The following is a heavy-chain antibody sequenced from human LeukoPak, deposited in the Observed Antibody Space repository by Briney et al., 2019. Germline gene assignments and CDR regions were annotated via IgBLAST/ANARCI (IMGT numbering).Heavy chain of an antibody. CDR2: ISGSGTST. CDR1: GFTFSNYA. Sequence: GGSLRLSCTAPGFTFSNYAMSWVRQAPGKGLEWVSVISGSGTSTYYADSVKGRFTISRDNSKNTLYLQMNSLRAEDTAVYYCATHMTTVTTGFDYWGQGTLVTVSS. V-gene: IGHV3-23*01. J-gene: IGHJ4*02. CDR3: ATHMTTVTTGFDY. D-gene: IGHD4-17*01.